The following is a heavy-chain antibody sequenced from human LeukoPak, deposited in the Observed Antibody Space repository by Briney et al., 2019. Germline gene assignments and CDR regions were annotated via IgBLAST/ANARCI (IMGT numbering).Heavy chain of an antibody. CDR3: ARHSAVYASGTSDY. J-gene: IGHJ4*02. Sequence: GESLKISCEGSGYSFASYWIGWVCQMPGKGLEWMGIIYPGDSDTRYSPSFQGQVTISADKSINTAYLQWSSLKTSDTAMYYCARHSAVYASGTSDYWGQGTLVTVSS. CDR1: GYSFASYW. CDR2: IYPGDSDT. D-gene: IGHD3-10*01. V-gene: IGHV5-51*01.